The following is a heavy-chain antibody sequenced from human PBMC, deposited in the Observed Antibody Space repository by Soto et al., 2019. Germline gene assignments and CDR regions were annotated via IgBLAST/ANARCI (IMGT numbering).Heavy chain of an antibody. D-gene: IGHD2-8*01. CDR3: ARGFQVLSPLYCMDV. V-gene: IGHV3-66*01. Sequence: GGSLRLSCAVSGFTVSNNYMNWVRQAPGKGLEWVSVVYSGGSTYYADSVKGRFTISRDNSKNTLYLEMNSLRVEDTAVYYCARGFQVLSPLYCMDVWGKGTTVTVSS. CDR1: GFTVSNNY. J-gene: IGHJ6*03. CDR2: VYSGGST.